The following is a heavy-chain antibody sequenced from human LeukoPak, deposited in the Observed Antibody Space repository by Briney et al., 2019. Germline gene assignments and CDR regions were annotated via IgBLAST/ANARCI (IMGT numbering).Heavy chain of an antibody. J-gene: IGHJ4*02. CDR2: ISWNSGSI. V-gene: IGHV3-9*01. Sequence: GRSLRLSCAASGFTFDDYAMHWVRQAPGKGLEWVSGISWNSGSIGYADSVKGRFTISRDNAKNSLYLQMNSLRAEDTALYYCAKDYNYDFWSGLPVSFDYWGQGTLVTVSS. CDR3: AKDYNYDFWSGLPVSFDY. CDR1: GFTFDDYA. D-gene: IGHD3-3*01.